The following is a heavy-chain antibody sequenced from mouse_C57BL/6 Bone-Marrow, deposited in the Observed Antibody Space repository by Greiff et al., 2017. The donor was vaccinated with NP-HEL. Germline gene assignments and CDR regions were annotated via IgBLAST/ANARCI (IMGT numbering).Heavy chain of an antibody. V-gene: IGHV1-19*01. CDR3: ASHYGSSPWFAY. CDR1: GYTFTDYY. J-gene: IGHJ3*01. D-gene: IGHD1-1*01. CDR2: INPYNGGT. Sequence: EVKLQESGPVLVKPGASVKMSCKASGYTFTDYYMNWVKQSHGKSLEWIGVINPYNGGTSYNQKFKGKATLTVDKSSSTAYMELNSLTSEDSAVYYCASHYGSSPWFAYWGQGTLVTVSA.